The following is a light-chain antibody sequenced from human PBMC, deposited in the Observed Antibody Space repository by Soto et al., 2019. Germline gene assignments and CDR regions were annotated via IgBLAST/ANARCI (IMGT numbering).Light chain of an antibody. J-gene: IGKJ1*01. Sequence: DIQMTQSPSSLSASVGDRVTITCRASQDIRSDLGWYQQKPGKAPKRLIYAASSLQSGVPSRFSGSGSGTEFTLTISSLQPEDFATYFCLQHSNYPWTFGQGTKVEIK. CDR2: AAS. CDR3: LQHSNYPWT. CDR1: QDIRSD. V-gene: IGKV1-17*01.